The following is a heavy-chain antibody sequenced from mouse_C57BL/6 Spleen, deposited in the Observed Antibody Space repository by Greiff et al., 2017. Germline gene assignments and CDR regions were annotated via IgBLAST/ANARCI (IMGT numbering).Heavy chain of an antibody. CDR2: INPGSGGT. D-gene: IGHD3-2*02. Sequence: QVQLQQSGAELVRPGTSVKVSCKASGYAFTNYLIEWVKQRPGQGLEWIGVINPGSGGTNYNEKFKGKATLTADKSSSTAYMQLSSLTSEDSAVYFCASPRESSGYNYAMDYWGQGTSVTVSS. CDR3: ASPRESSGYNYAMDY. CDR1: GYAFTNYL. J-gene: IGHJ4*01. V-gene: IGHV1-54*01.